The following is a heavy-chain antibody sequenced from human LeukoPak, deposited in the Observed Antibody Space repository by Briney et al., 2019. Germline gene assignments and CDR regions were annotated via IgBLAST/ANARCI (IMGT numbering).Heavy chain of an antibody. CDR2: IIPILGIA. D-gene: IGHD5-18*01. CDR1: GGTFSSYA. V-gene: IGHV1-69*04. J-gene: IGHJ4*02. CDR3: ASRGYSYGYYFDY. Sequence: SVKVSCKASGGTFSSYAISWVRQAPGQGLEWMGRIIPILGIANYAQKFQGRVTITADKSTSTAYMELSSLRSEDTAVYYCASRGYSYGYYFDYWSQGTLVTVSS.